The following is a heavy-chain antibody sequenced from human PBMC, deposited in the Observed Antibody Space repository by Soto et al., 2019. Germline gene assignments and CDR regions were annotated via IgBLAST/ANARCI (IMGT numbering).Heavy chain of an antibody. CDR1: GDSISSGVYY. V-gene: IGHV4-31*03. CDR2: IFYSGST. J-gene: IGHJ6*02. D-gene: IGHD1-26*01. CDR3: ARNLYTTTEGFYGMDV. Sequence: HVQLQESGPGLVKPSQTLSLTCTVSGDSISSGVYYWSWIRQHPEKGLEWIGYIFYSGSTYYSPSLKSRVTISIDTSKNQFSLKLSSVTVADTAVYYCARNLYTTTEGFYGMDVWGQGTTVTVSS.